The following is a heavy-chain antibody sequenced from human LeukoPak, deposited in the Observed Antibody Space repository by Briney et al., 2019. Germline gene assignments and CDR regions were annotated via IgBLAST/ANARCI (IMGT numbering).Heavy chain of an antibody. CDR1: GFTFSSYA. J-gene: IGHJ6*02. CDR2: ISGSGGST. CDR3: AKDRYPVATTHPYYYYGMDV. V-gene: IGHV3-23*01. Sequence: GSLRLSCAASGFTFSSYAMSWVRQAPGKGLEWVSAISGSGGSTYYADSVKGRFTISRDNSKNTLYLQMNSLRAEDTAVYYCAKDRYPVATTHPYYYYGMDVWGQGTTVTVSS. D-gene: IGHD5-12*01.